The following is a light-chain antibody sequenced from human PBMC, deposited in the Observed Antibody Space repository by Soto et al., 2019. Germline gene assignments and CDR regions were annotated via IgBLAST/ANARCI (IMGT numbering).Light chain of an antibody. Sequence: SYELTQPPSVSVAPGQTARITCEGNDIGSKSVQWYQLKPGQAPVLVVYDDSARPSGVPERLSGSNSGNTATLTISRVEAGDEADFYCQVWDSSSEHYAFGTGTKVTVL. V-gene: IGLV3-21*02. CDR2: DDS. CDR3: QVWDSSSEHYA. CDR1: DIGSKS. J-gene: IGLJ1*01.